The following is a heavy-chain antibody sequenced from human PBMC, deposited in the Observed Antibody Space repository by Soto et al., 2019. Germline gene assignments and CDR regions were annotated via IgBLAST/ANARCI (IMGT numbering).Heavy chain of an antibody. CDR3: ATSVWFGELLSSY. Sequence: ASVKVSCKVSGYTLTELSMHWVRQAPGKGLEWMGGFDTEDGETIYAQKFQGRVTMTEDTATDTAYMELSSLRSEDTAVYYCATSVWFGELLSSYWGQGTLVTVSS. CDR2: FDTEDGET. CDR1: GYTLTELS. D-gene: IGHD3-10*01. V-gene: IGHV1-24*01. J-gene: IGHJ4*02.